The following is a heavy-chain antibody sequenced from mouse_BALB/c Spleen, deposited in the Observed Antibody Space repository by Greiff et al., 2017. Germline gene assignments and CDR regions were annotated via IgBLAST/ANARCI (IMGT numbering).Heavy chain of an antibody. CDR2: ISNGGGST. CDR3: AREAYAMDY. V-gene: IGHV5-12-2*01. Sequence: EVKVEESGGGLVQPGGSLKLSCAASGFTFSSYTMSWVRQTPEKRLEWVAYISNGGGSTYYPDTVKGRFTISRDNAKNTLYLQMSSLKSEDTAMYYCAREAYAMDYWGQGTSVTVSS. CDR1: GFTFSSYT. J-gene: IGHJ4*01.